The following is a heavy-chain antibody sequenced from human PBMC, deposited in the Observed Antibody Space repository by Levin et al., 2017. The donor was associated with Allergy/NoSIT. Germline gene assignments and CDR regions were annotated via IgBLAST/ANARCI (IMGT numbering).Heavy chain of an antibody. CDR1: GLTFNNYV. CDR3: ARAPYVNNWNLLFFDH. D-gene: IGHD1-20*01. Sequence: PGGSLRLSCAVSGLTFNNYVWTWVRQAPGKGLEWVSVISGGGGSTNYADSVKGRFTISRDNSKNTLYLQMNSLRAEDTAVYYCARAPYVNNWNLLFFDHWGQGTLVTVSS. V-gene: IGHV3-23*01. J-gene: IGHJ4*02. CDR2: ISGGGGST.